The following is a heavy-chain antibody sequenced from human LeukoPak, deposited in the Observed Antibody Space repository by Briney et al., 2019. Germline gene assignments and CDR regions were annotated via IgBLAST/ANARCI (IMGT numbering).Heavy chain of an antibody. Sequence: ASVKVSCKASGYTFTSYDINWVRQATGQGLEWMGWMNPNSGNTGYAQKFQGRVTMTRNTSISTAYMELSSLRSEDTAVYYSALTNYDFWSGPLYYFDYWGQGTLVTVSS. CDR1: GYTFTSYD. V-gene: IGHV1-8*01. CDR2: MNPNSGNT. CDR3: ALTNYDFWSGPLYYFDY. J-gene: IGHJ4*02. D-gene: IGHD3-3*01.